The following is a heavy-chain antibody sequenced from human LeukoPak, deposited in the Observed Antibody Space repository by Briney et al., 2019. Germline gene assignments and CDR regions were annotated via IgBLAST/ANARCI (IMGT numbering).Heavy chain of an antibody. D-gene: IGHD5-18*01. J-gene: IGHJ4*02. CDR2: INNDGRST. CDR3: GTAFEF. V-gene: IGHV3-74*01. Sequence: GGSLRLSCAASGFTVSGTWMHWVRQAPGKGLVWVSRINNDGRSTSYADPVKGRFTISRDNAKNTLYMQMNSLRAEDTAVYYCGTAFEFWGQGALVTVSS. CDR1: GFTVSGTW.